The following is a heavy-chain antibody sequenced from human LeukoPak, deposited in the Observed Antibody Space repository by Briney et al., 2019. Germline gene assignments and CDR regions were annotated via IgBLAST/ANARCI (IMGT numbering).Heavy chain of an antibody. Sequence: SETLSLTCTVSGGSISSGSYYWSWIRQPAGKGLEWIGRIYTSGSTNYNPSLKTRVTISVDASKNHFSLNLSSVTAADTAVYYCARISVAGPTDYWGQGTPVTVSS. CDR2: IYTSGST. CDR3: ARISVAGPTDY. D-gene: IGHD6-19*01. V-gene: IGHV4-61*02. J-gene: IGHJ4*02. CDR1: GGSISSGSYY.